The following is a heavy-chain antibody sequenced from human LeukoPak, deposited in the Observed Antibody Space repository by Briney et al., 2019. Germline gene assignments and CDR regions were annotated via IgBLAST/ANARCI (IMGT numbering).Heavy chain of an antibody. V-gene: IGHV3-48*01. CDR3: ARGGSGSGYHYYYYYMDV. CDR2: TSSSSSTM. J-gene: IGHJ6*03. D-gene: IGHD3-22*01. Sequence: PGGSLRLSCAASGFIFSSYSMNWVRQAPGKGLEWVSYTSSSSSTMYYADSVKGRFSISRDNANNTLYLQMNSLRVEDTAVYYCARGGSGSGYHYYYYYMDVWGKGTTVTISS. CDR1: GFIFSSYS.